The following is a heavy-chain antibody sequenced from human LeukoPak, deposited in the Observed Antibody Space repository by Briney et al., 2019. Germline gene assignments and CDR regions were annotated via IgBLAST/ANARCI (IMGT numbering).Heavy chain of an antibody. J-gene: IGHJ6*03. V-gene: IGHV3-21*04. CDR2: ISPSSHYI. CDR1: GFTFSNYS. CDR3: ARDRHTVMVYYYYYMDV. Sequence: GGSLRLSCAGSGFTFSNYSINWVRQAPGKGLEWVSSISPSSHYIYYADSVRGRFTISRDNARNSLYLQMNSLRDEDTAVYYCARDRHTVMVYYYYYMDVWGKGTTVTVSS. D-gene: IGHD5-18*01.